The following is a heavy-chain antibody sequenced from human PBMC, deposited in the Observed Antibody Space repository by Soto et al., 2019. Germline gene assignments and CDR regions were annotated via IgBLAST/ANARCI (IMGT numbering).Heavy chain of an antibody. CDR1: GGTFSSYA. Sequence: QVQLVQSGAEVKKPGSSVKVSCKASGGTFSSYAISWVRQAPGQGLEWMGGIIPIFGTANYAQKFQGRVTITADESTSTAYMELSSLRSEDTAVYYCARNGAKRGSGMSYYSYGLDVWGQGTTVTVSS. V-gene: IGHV1-69*01. CDR2: IIPIFGTA. CDR3: ARNGAKRGSGMSYYSYGLDV. D-gene: IGHD3-10*01. J-gene: IGHJ6*02.